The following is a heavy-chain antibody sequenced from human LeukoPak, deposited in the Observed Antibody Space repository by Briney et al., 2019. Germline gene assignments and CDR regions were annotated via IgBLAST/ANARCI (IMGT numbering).Heavy chain of an antibody. CDR1: GFTFTNAW. CDR2: IKXKAXGGTA. CDR3: TTDKXFXXGYQDF. V-gene: IGHV3-15*01. Sequence: PGGSLRLSCAASGFTFTNAWMTWVRQAPGKGLEWVGRIKXKAXGGTADYVASVEGRFIISRNDSEDTMYLQMNSLKIEDTGVYYCTTDKXFXXGYQDFWGQGVLVSVSS. J-gene: IGHJ4*02. D-gene: IGHD3-3*01.